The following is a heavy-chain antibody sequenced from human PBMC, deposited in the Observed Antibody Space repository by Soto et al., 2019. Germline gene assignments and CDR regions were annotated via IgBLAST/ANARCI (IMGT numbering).Heavy chain of an antibody. CDR1: GFTVSTNY. CDR3: GRGSSDSDGILRVDY. J-gene: IGHJ4*02. Sequence: PGESLKISCAASGFTVSTNYMSWVRQAPGKGLEWVSVIYSGGNTYYADSVKGRFSMSRDKSKNTLFLQMNGLRAEDTAVYYCGRGSSDSDGILRVDYWGQGTLVTVSS. V-gene: IGHV3-53*03. D-gene: IGHD2-2*01. CDR2: IYSGGNT.